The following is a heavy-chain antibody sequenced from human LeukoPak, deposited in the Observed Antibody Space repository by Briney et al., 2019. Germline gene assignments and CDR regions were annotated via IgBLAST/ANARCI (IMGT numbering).Heavy chain of an antibody. J-gene: IGHJ5*02. CDR3: ARQYTAMAINWFDP. D-gene: IGHD5-18*01. CDR2: IYYSGST. Sequence: KPSETLSLTCTVSGGSISSYYWGWIRQPPGKGLEWIGYIYYSGSTNYNPSLKSRVTISVDTSKNQFSLKLSSVTAADTAVYYRARQYTAMAINWFDPWGQGTRVTVSS. V-gene: IGHV4-59*01. CDR1: GGSISSYY.